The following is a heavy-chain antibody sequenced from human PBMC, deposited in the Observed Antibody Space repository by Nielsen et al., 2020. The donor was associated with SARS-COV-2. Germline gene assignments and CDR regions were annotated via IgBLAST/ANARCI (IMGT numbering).Heavy chain of an antibody. J-gene: IGHJ4*02. CDR1: GYTFTGYY. D-gene: IGHD6-19*01. V-gene: IGHV1-2*06. CDR2: INPNSGGT. CDR3: ARSLAVADGSGH. Sequence: ASVKVSCKASGYTFTGYYMHWVRQAPGQGLEWMGRINPNSGGTNYAQKFQGRVTMTRDTSISTAYMELSRLRSDDTAVYYCARSLAVADGSGHWGKGTVLTFSS.